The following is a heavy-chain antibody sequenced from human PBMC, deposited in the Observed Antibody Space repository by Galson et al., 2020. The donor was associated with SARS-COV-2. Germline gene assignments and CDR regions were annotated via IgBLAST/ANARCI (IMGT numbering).Heavy chain of an antibody. D-gene: IGHD3-3*01. CDR1: GFTFSSYF. V-gene: IGHV3-7*04. CDR3: ARDLDGDYDVWSGDPVARYYDGREV. CDR2: IKADGSEN. J-gene: IGHJ6*02. Sequence: GESLRLSCTASGFTFSSYFINWVRQAPATGLEWVSIIKADGSENYYVDSVKGRFTISRDNAKNSLYLQMDSLRAEDTAAYYCARDLDGDYDVWSGDPVARYYDGREVWGQGTTVTV.